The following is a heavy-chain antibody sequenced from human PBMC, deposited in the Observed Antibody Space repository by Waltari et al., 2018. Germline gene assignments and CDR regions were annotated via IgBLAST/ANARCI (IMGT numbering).Heavy chain of an antibody. V-gene: IGHV4-34*12. CDR2: IIQSGIT. CDR1: GGSFSGYY. Sequence: QVQLQQWGAGLLKPSETLSLTCAVYGGSFSGYYWSWIRQRPGKGLEWIGEIIQSGITKYTPSFNGRVTISVDTSKNQFSLKLSSVTAADTAVYYCARVWVAARRSYWYFDLWGRGTLVTVSS. D-gene: IGHD6-6*01. J-gene: IGHJ2*01. CDR3: ARVWVAARRSYWYFDL.